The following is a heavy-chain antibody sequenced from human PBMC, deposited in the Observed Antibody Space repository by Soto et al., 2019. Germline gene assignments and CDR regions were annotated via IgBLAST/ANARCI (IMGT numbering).Heavy chain of an antibody. Sequence: EVQLVESGGGLVQPGGSLSLSCAASGFSFSSNWMNWVRQAPGTGLVWVARINGDGSTPQYADSVQVQFTNSRANTENTLYLPMNSLRADDTAVYYCASIPMVRGPSDYWGQGALVTVSS. CDR2: INGDGSTP. J-gene: IGHJ4*02. D-gene: IGHD3-10*01. CDR3: ASIPMVRGPSDY. CDR1: GFSFSSNW. V-gene: IGHV3-74*02.